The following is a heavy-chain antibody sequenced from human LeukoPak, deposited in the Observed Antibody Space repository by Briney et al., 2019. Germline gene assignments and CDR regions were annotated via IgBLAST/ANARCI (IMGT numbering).Heavy chain of an antibody. D-gene: IGHD1-7*01. J-gene: IGHJ4*02. CDR1: GFIFSRHT. Sequence: GGSLRLSCAASGFIFSRHTMTWVRQAPGKGLEWVSCIGESGETTYYADSVKGRFTISRDNSKNTLHLQLNSLRAEDAAVYYCAKDRAKNWNYALDYWGQGTLVTVSS. V-gene: IGHV3-23*01. CDR3: AKDRAKNWNYALDY. CDR2: IGESGETT.